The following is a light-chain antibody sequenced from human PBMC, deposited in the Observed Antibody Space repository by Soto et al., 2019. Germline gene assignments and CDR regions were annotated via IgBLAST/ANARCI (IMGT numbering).Light chain of an antibody. CDR3: QQYNSYSSTWT. CDR1: QGISSY. Sequence: AIRMTQSPSSFSASTGDRVTITCRASQGISSYLAWYQQKPGKAPKLLIYAASTLQSGVPSRFSGSGSGTDFTLTISSLQPDDFATYYCQQYNSYSSTWTFGQGTKVEIK. J-gene: IGKJ1*01. V-gene: IGKV1-8*01. CDR2: AAS.